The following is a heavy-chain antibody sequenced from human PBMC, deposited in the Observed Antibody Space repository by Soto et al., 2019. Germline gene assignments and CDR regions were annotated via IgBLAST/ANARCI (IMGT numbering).Heavy chain of an antibody. Sequence: GASVKVSCKASGYIFTNYYIHWVRQAPGQGLEWMAIINPLPTSGSTNYAQKFQGRVTMTEDTSRDTAYMELSSLRSEDTAVYYCATREKAVTRDYYYYMDVWGKGTTVTVSS. CDR2: INPLPTSGST. D-gene: IGHD4-4*01. CDR1: GYIFTNYY. V-gene: IGHV1-46*01. CDR3: ATREKAVTRDYYYYMDV. J-gene: IGHJ6*03.